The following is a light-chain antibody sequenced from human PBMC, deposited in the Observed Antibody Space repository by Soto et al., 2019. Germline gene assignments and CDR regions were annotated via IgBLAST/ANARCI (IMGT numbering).Light chain of an antibody. Sequence: EIVLTQSPGTLSLSPGERATLSCRASQSVSSSYLAWYQQKPGQAPRLLIYGASSRATGIPDRFSGSGSGTDFTLTIRRLEPEDFAVYYCQQYGSSRWTFGQGTQLEIK. CDR3: QQYGSSRWT. J-gene: IGKJ1*01. V-gene: IGKV3-20*01. CDR2: GAS. CDR1: QSVSSSY.